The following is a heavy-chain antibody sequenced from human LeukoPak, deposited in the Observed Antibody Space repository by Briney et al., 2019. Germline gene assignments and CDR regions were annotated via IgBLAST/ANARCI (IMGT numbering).Heavy chain of an antibody. CDR3: ARDVWTGVAVSDY. J-gene: IGHJ4*02. CDR2: IKEDGSIQ. V-gene: IGHV3-7*01. D-gene: IGHD6-19*01. CDR1: GFTFSSYW. Sequence: GRSLRLSCVASGFTFSSYWMTWVRQAPGKGLEWLANIKEDGSIQYYLDSVRGRFTISRDNAKTSVYLQLNSLRADDTAVYYCARDVWTGVAVSDYWGQGTLVTVSS.